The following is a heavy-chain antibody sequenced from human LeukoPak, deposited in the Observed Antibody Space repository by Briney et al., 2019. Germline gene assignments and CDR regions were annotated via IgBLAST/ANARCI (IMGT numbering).Heavy chain of an antibody. Sequence: PGGSLRLSCAASGFTVSSNYMSWVRQAPGKGLEWVSVIYSGGSTYYADSVKGRFTISRDNSKNTLYLQMNSLRAEDTAVYYCARGKEATTPGAFDYWGQGTLVTVSS. CDR1: GFTVSSNY. V-gene: IGHV3-53*01. CDR3: ARGKEATTPGAFDY. D-gene: IGHD5-12*01. J-gene: IGHJ4*02. CDR2: IYSGGST.